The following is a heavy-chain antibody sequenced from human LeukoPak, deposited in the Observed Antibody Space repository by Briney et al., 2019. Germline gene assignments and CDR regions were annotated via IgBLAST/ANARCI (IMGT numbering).Heavy chain of an antibody. J-gene: IGHJ3*02. CDR2: IYTSGST. D-gene: IGHD6-19*01. Sequence: SETLSLNCTVSGGSISSYYWSWIRQPAGKGLEWIGRIYTSGSTNYNPSLKSRVTMSVDTSKNQFSLKLSSVTAADAAVYYCARDPDGIAVAGTPDAFDIWGQGTMVTVSS. V-gene: IGHV4-4*07. CDR1: GGSISSYY. CDR3: ARDPDGIAVAGTPDAFDI.